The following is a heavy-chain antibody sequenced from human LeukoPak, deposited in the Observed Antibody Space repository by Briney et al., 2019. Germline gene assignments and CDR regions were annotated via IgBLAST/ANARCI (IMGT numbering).Heavy chain of an antibody. CDR3: AREKYSNYFEADAFDI. CDR1: GYTFTTYG. D-gene: IGHD4-11*01. J-gene: IGHJ3*02. CDR2: ISAYNGNT. Sequence: GASVKVSCKASGYTFTTYGISWVRQAPGQGLEWMGWISAYNGNTNYAQKLQGRVTMTTDTSTSTAYMELRSLRSDDTAVYYCAREKYSNYFEADAFDIWGQGTMVTVSS. V-gene: IGHV1-18*01.